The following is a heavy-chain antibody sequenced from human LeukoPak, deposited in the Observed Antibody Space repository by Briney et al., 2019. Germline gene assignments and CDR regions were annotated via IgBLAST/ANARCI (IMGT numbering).Heavy chain of an antibody. J-gene: IGHJ4*02. V-gene: IGHV4-34*01. CDR1: GGSFSGYY. Sequence: PSETLSLTCAVYGGSFSGYYWRWIRQPPGKGLEWIGEINHSGSTNYNPSLKSRVTISVDTSKNQFSLKLSSVTAADTAVYYCRRLDCSSTSCYAPLDYWGQGTLVTVSS. CDR3: RRLDCSSTSCYAPLDY. CDR2: INHSGST. D-gene: IGHD2-2*01.